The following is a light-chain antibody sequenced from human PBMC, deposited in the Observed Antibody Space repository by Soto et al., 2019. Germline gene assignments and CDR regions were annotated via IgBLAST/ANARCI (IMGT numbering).Light chain of an antibody. CDR1: QGINSY. V-gene: IGKV1-9*01. Sequence: DIQLTQSPSVLSASVGDRVTITCRASQGINSYLAWYQQKPGKVPKLLIYAASTLNSGVPSRFRGSGSGTEFTLTISSLQPEDFATYYCQQLNSYPRTFGQGTKVEIK. CDR3: QQLNSYPRT. J-gene: IGKJ1*01. CDR2: AAS.